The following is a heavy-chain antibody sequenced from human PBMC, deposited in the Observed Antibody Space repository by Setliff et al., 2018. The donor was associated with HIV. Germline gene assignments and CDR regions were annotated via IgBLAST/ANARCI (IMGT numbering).Heavy chain of an antibody. J-gene: IGHJ4*02. CDR2: IYYSGST. CDR1: GGSFSGYY. V-gene: IGHV4-59*01. Sequence: SETLSLTCAVYGGSFSGYYWSWIRQPPGKGLEWIGYIYYSGSTNYNPSLKSRVTISVDTSKNQFSLKLSSVTAADTAVYHCTTVHYCSPTRCYIFDYWGQGTPVTVSS. D-gene: IGHD2-2*02. CDR3: TTVHYCSPTRCYIFDY.